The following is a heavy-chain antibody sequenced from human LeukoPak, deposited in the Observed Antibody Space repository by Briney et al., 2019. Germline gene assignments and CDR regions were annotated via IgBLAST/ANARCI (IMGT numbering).Heavy chain of an antibody. CDR3: ARVQAEVGPGH. D-gene: IGHD1-26*01. CDR2: IYTSGST. CDR1: GGPISSYY. Sequence: SETLSLTCTVSGGPISSYYWSWIRQPAGKGLEWIGRIYTSGSTNYNSSLKSRVTMSVDTSKNQFSLKLSSVTAADTAMYYCARVQAEVGPGHWGQGTLVTVSS. V-gene: IGHV4-4*07. J-gene: IGHJ4*02.